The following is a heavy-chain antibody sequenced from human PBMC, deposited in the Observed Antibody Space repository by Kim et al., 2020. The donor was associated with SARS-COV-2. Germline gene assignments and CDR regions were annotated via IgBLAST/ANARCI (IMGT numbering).Heavy chain of an antibody. J-gene: IGHJ6*02. D-gene: IGHD1-1*01. Sequence: ASVKVSCKASGYTFTSYAMNWVRQAPGQGLEWMGWINTNTGNPTYAQGFTGRFVFSLDTSVSTAYLQISSLKAEDTAVYYCARTAAHRWKTPPRGSYYYYGMDVWGQGTTVTVSS. V-gene: IGHV7-4-1*02. CDR2: INTNTGNP. CDR1: GYTFTSYA. CDR3: ARTAAHRWKTPPRGSYYYYGMDV.